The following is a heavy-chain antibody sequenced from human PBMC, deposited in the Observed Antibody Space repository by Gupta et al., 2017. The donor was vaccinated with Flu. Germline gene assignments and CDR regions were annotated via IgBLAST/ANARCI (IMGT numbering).Heavy chain of an antibody. D-gene: IGHD3-22*01. V-gene: IGHV3-23*01. CDR2: ISVSGNKT. CDR1: GFTFSTYA. Sequence: EVQLLDSGGGLVRPGGSLRLSCAASGFTFSTYAMNWVRRAPRKGLEWVSGISVSGNKTYYADSVKGRFTISRDNSKNTLYLQMNSLRVEDTAVYYCARYHYDSSGYTLQYFDYWGQGTLLTVSS. CDR3: ARYHYDSSGYTLQYFDY. J-gene: IGHJ4*02.